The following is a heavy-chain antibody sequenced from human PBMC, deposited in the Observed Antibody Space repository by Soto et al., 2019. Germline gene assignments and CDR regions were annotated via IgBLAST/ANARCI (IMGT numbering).Heavy chain of an antibody. CDR1: GFTISSYS. J-gene: IGHJ4*02. Sequence: EVQLVESGGALVQPGGSLRLSCAVSGFTISSYSMNWVRQAPGKGLEWISYIAWSGGSGIYYADSARGRFTISRDNAKNSLYLQMSSLRDEDTAVYYCTTSNGPLDHWGQGTLVTVSS. D-gene: IGHD1-1*01. CDR2: IAWSGGSGI. V-gene: IGHV3-48*02. CDR3: TTSNGPLDH.